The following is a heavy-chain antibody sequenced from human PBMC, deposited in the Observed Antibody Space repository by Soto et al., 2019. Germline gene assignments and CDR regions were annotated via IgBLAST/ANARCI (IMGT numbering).Heavy chain of an antibody. J-gene: IGHJ6*02. CDR3: ARGDGRRSSGFYYYYGMDV. CDR2: INPSGGIT. Sequence: QVQLVQSGAEVKKPGASVKLSCKASGYTFTNYYMHWVRQAPRQGLEWMGIINPSGGITSYAQKSQGRVTMTSDTSTSTVYMELSSLRSEDTAVYYCARGDGRRSSGFYYYYGMDVWGHGTTVTVSS. V-gene: IGHV1-46*01. D-gene: IGHD6-13*01. CDR1: GYTFTNYY.